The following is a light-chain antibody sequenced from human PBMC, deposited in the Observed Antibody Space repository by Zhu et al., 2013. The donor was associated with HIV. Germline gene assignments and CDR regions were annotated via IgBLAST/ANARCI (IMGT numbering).Light chain of an antibody. CDR3: QQYDTSTPMYT. V-gene: IGKV3-20*01. J-gene: IGKJ2*01. Sequence: EIVLTQSPGTLSLSPGERATLSCRASQSVDNNFLAWYQHKPGQAPRLLIYDASSRATGIPDRFRGSGSGTDFTLTISGVEPEDFAKYYCQQYDTSTPMYTFGQGTNLEIK. CDR2: DAS. CDR1: QSVDNNF.